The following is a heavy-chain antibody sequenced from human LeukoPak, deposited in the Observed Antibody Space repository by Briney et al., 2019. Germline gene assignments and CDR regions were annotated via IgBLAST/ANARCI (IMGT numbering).Heavy chain of an antibody. CDR2: IYYSGST. CDR1: GGSISSSSYY. V-gene: IGHV4-39*07. CDR3: ARHFGVAAPVDY. J-gene: IGHJ4*02. D-gene: IGHD3-3*01. Sequence: SETLSLTCTVSGGSISSSSYYWGWIRQPPGKGLEWIGSIYYSGSTYYNPSLKSRVTISVDTSKNQFSLKLSSVTAADTAVYYCARHFGVAAPVDYWGQGTLVTVSS.